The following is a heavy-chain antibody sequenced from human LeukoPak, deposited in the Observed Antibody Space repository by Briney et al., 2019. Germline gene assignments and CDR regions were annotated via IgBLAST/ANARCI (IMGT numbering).Heavy chain of an antibody. CDR3: VKLGGSYFWYFDL. Sequence: GGSLRLSCAASGFTFSSYSMNWVRQAPGKGLEWVSSISSSSNIYYADSVKGRFSISRDNAENSLYLQMHSLRVEDTAVYYCVKLGGSYFWYFDLWGRGTLVTVSS. D-gene: IGHD1-26*01. J-gene: IGHJ2*01. V-gene: IGHV3-21*01. CDR2: ISSSSNI. CDR1: GFTFSSYS.